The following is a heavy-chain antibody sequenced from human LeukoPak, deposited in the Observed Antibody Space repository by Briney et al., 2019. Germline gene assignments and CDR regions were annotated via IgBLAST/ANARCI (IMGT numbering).Heavy chain of an antibody. CDR3: ARGPNGSSDEATARWFDP. J-gene: IGHJ5*02. CDR1: GGSFSGYY. Sequence: SETLSLTCAVYGGSFSGYYWSWIRQPPGKGLEWIGEINHSGSTNYNPSLKSRVTISVDTSKNQFSLKLSSVTAADTAVYYCARGPNGSSDEATARWFDPWGQGTLVTVSS. V-gene: IGHV4-34*01. CDR2: INHSGST. D-gene: IGHD6-13*01.